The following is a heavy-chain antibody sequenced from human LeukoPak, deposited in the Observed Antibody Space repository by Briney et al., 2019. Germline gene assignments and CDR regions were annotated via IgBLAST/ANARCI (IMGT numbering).Heavy chain of an antibody. CDR2: INPNSGGT. CDR3: ARGRSATPPVDY. CDR1: GYNFTGYY. J-gene: IGHJ4*02. Sequence: RRGSVKVSCKASGYNFTGYYMHWVRQAPGQGLEWMGWINPNSGGTNYAKKFQGWVTMTRDTSISTAYMELSRLTSDETAVYYCARGRSATPPVDYWGQGTLVTVSS. V-gene: IGHV1-2*04.